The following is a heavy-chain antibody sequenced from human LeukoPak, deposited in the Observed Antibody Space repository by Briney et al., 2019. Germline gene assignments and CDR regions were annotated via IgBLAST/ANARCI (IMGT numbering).Heavy chain of an antibody. CDR2: ISYDVGKK. Sequence: PGGSLRLSCAASGFTFSSYGMHWVRQAPGKGLERVAVISYDVGKKYYADSVKGRFTISRDNSKNTLYLQMNSLRAEDTAVYYCAKDDYYDTSGYRDWGQGTLVTVSS. CDR1: GFTFSSYG. CDR3: AKDDYYDTSGYRD. J-gene: IGHJ4*02. D-gene: IGHD3-22*01. V-gene: IGHV3-30*18.